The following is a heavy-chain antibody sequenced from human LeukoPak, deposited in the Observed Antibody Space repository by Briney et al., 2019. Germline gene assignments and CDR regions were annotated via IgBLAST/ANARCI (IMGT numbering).Heavy chain of an antibody. CDR1: VYTFTSYG. J-gene: IGHJ4*02. Sequence: GASVKVSCKTSVYTFTSYGVSWVRQAPGQGLEWMGWIGTHNGNTNYAQKFQGRVIMTTDTSTSTAYMELMSLRSDDTAVFYCARDGSGGGGYFDYWGQGTLVIVSS. CDR2: IGTHNGNT. CDR3: ARDGSGGGGYFDY. D-gene: IGHD6-19*01. V-gene: IGHV1-18*01.